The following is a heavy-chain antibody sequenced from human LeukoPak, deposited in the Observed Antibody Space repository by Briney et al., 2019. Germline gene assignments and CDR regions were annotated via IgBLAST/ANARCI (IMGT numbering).Heavy chain of an antibody. V-gene: IGHV3-23*01. Sequence: GGSLRLSCAASGFTFSSSAMSWVRQAPGKGLEWVSAISNNGGYTYYADSVKGRFTISRDNSKNTLYLQMNSLRAEDTAVYYCAKEQYQLLGFDYWGQGTLVTVSS. CDR1: GFTFSSSA. J-gene: IGHJ4*02. CDR2: ISNNGGYT. D-gene: IGHD2-2*01. CDR3: AKEQYQLLGFDY.